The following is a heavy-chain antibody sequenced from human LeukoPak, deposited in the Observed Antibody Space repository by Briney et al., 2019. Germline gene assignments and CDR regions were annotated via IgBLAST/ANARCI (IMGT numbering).Heavy chain of an antibody. CDR2: IYYSGST. CDR3: ARHPTNCGGDCYAP. CDR1: GGSISTYY. J-gene: IGHJ3*01. D-gene: IGHD2-21*02. Sequence: SETLSLTCTVSGGSISTYYWSWIRQPPGKGLEWIGYIYYSGSTNYNPSLKSRVTISVDTSKNQFSLKLSSVTAADTAVYYCARHPTNCGGDCYAPWGQGTMVTVSS. V-gene: IGHV4-59*01.